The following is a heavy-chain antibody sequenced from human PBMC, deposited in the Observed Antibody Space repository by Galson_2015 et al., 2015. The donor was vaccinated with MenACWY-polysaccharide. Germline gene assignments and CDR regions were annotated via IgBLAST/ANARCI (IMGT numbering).Heavy chain of an antibody. Sequence: GSLRLSCAASGFTFSILVMTWVRQGPGKGLEWVSAISPGSETAYYSDSVKGRFTISRDNSKDTLHLQMDSLRAEDTAVYYCVKGWWADNWGQGTLVTVSS. CDR2: ISPGSETA. V-gene: IGHV3-23*01. CDR3: VKGWWADN. D-gene: IGHD2-15*01. J-gene: IGHJ4*02. CDR1: GFTFSILV.